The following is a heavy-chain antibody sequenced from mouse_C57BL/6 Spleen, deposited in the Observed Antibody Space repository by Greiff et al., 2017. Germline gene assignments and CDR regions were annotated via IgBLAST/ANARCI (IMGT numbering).Heavy chain of an antibody. CDR2: LAPSSRST. CDR3: ARGFHYYGISPYYFDF. CDR1: GYTFTSYW. V-gene: IGHV1-50*01. J-gene: IGHJ2*01. Sequence: QVQLQQPGAELVKPGASVKLSCKASGYTFTSYWMQWVKQRPGQGLAWIGELAPSSRSTNYNQKFKGKATLTVDTHSSTAYMQLSSLTSEDSAFYYCARGFHYYGISPYYFDFWGQGTTRTVSS. D-gene: IGHD1-1*01.